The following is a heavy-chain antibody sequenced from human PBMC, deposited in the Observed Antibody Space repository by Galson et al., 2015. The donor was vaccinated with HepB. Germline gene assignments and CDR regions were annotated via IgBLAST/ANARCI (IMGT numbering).Heavy chain of an antibody. D-gene: IGHD3-3*01. CDR2: MNPNSGNT. CDR3: ARATYDFWSGLTDYYYYYMVV. J-gene: IGHJ6*03. V-gene: IGHV1-8*01. CDR1: GYTFTSYD. Sequence: SVKVSCKASGYTFTSYDINWVRQAPGQGLEWMGWMNPNSGNTGYAQKFQGRVTMTRNTSISTAYMELSSLRSEDTAVYYCARATYDFWSGLTDYYYYYMVVWGKGTTVTVSS.